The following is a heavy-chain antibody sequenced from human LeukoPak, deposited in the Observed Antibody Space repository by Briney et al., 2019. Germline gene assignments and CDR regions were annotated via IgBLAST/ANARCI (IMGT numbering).Heavy chain of an antibody. J-gene: IGHJ4*02. Sequence: PGGSLRLSCAASGFTSSSYWMSWVRQAPGKGLEWVANIKQDGSEKYYVDSVKGRFTISRDNDKNSLYLQMNSLRAEDTAVYYCARDRGSSGWYEFDYWGQGTLVTVSS. V-gene: IGHV3-7*01. CDR3: ARDRGSSGWYEFDY. CDR2: IKQDGSEK. D-gene: IGHD6-19*01. CDR1: GFTSSSYW.